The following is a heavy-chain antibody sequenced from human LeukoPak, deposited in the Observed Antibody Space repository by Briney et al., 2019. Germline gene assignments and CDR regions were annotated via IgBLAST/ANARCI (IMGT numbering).Heavy chain of an antibody. CDR1: GFTFSSYE. D-gene: IGHD6-13*01. V-gene: IGHV4-4*07. CDR3: ARDLEAAGYFDY. CDR2: IYTSGNT. Sequence: GSLRLSCAASGFTFSSYEMNWVRQAPGKGLEWVGRIYTSGNTNYNPSLKSRVTISVDTSKNQFSLKLTSVTAADTAVYYCARDLEAAGYFDYWGQGNLVTVSS. J-gene: IGHJ4*02.